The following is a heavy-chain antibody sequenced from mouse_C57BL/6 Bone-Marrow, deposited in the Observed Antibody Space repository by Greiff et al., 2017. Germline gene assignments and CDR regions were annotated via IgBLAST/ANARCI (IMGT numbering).Heavy chain of an antibody. V-gene: IGHV1-55*01. CDR2: IYPSSGRT. D-gene: IGHD4-1*01. CDR3: ARSGPLGRSFDY. CDR1: GYTFTSYW. J-gene: IGHJ2*01. Sequence: QVQLQQPGAELVKPGASVKMSCKASGYTFTSYWITWVKQRPGQGLEWIGDIYPSSGRTNYNEKFKSKAILTVDTSSNTAYMQLISLTSEVSAVFYCARSGPLGRSFDYWGQGTTLTVSS.